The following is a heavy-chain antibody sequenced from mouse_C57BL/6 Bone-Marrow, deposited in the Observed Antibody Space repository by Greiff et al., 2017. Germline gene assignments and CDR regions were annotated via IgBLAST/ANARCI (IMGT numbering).Heavy chain of an antibody. J-gene: IGHJ2*01. CDR1: GFTFSDAW. CDR3: RAYYDKDYFDY. Sequence: EVNVVESGGGLVQPGGSMKLSCAASGFTFSDAWMDWVRQSPEKGLEWVAEIRNKANNHATYYAESVKGRFTISRDDSKSSVYLQMNSLRAEDTGIYYCRAYYDKDYFDYWGQGTTLTVSS. V-gene: IGHV6-6*01. D-gene: IGHD2-10*01. CDR2: IRNKANNHAT.